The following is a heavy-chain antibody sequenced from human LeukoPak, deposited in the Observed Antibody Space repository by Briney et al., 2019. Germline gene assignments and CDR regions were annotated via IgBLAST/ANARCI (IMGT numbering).Heavy chain of an antibody. V-gene: IGHV3-53*04. CDR3: AREGYDSSGYPRLLDY. CDR1: GLTVSSNY. J-gene: IGHJ4*02. Sequence: PGGSLRLSCAASGLTVSSNYITWVRQPPGKGLEWVSVLHAAGGTYHADSVKGRFTISRHISKNTVYLQMNSLRAEDTAVYYCAREGYDSSGYPRLLDYWGQGTLVTVSS. D-gene: IGHD3-22*01. CDR2: LHAAGGT.